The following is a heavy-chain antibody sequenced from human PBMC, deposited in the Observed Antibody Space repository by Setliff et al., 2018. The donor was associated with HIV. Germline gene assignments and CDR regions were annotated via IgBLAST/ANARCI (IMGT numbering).Heavy chain of an antibody. CDR2: IYTSGST. V-gene: IGHV4-61*09. J-gene: IGHJ4*02. Sequence: SETLSLTCTVSGGSISSGSYYWSWIRQPAGKGLEWIGHIYTSGSTNYNPSLKSRVTISVDTPKNQFSLRLTSVTAADTAVYYCARERSRGYTDPPRFDYWGQGTLVTVSS. D-gene: IGHD5-18*01. CDR3: ARERSRGYTDPPRFDY. CDR1: GGSISSGSYY.